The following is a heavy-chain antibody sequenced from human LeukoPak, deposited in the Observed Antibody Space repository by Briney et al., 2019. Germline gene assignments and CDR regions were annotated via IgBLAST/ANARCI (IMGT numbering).Heavy chain of an antibody. D-gene: IGHD3-9*01. Sequence: PGRSLRLSCAASGFTFSSYGMHWVRQAPGKGLEWVAVIWYDGSNKYYADSVKGRFTISRDNSKNTLYLQMSSLRADDTAVYYCAKCSRVDWLPIDYWGRGTLVTVSS. CDR2: IWYDGSNK. V-gene: IGHV3-33*06. J-gene: IGHJ4*02. CDR1: GFTFSSYG. CDR3: AKCSRVDWLPIDY.